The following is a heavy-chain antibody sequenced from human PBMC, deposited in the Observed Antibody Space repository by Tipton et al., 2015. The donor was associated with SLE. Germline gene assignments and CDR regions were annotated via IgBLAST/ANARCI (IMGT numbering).Heavy chain of an antibody. V-gene: IGHV5-51*03. CDR2: IYPDDSDT. Sequence: QLVQSGAEVKEAGESLKISCQGAGYNFPPYWIAWVRQMPGKGLEWMGIIYPDDSDTTYSPSFQGHVTISADKSINTAFLQWRSLEASDTAIYFCARAFCATSGCNYGNAFDLWGQGTMFTVSS. CDR1: GYNFPPYW. D-gene: IGHD5-24*01. CDR3: ARAFCATSGCNYGNAFDL. J-gene: IGHJ3*01.